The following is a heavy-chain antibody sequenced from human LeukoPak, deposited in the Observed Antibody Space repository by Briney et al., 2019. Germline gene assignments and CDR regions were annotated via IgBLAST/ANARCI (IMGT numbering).Heavy chain of an antibody. CDR3: AKAGDGYNWGVDY. V-gene: IGHV4-34*01. CDR1: GGSFSGYY. J-gene: IGHJ4*02. CDR2: INHSGST. Sequence: SETLSLTCAVYGGSFSGYYWSWIRQPPGKGLEWIGEINHSGSTNYNPSLKSRVTISVDTSKNQFSLKLSSVIAADTAVYYCAKAGDGYNWGVDYWGQGTLVTVSS. D-gene: IGHD5-24*01.